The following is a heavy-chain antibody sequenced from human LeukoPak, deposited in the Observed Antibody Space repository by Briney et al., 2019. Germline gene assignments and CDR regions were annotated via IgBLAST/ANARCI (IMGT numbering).Heavy chain of an antibody. J-gene: IGHJ4*02. D-gene: IGHD2-2*02. Sequence: PGGSLRLSCAASGFIFSDYWMTWVRQAPGKGLEWVANIRQDGSDKYYVDSVKGRFTISRDNAKNSLFLQMNSLRDEDTAVYSCVRDSYTTPWPFQEKDYWGQETRVTVSS. CDR3: VRDSYTTPWPFQEKDY. CDR1: GFIFSDYW. V-gene: IGHV3-7*01. CDR2: IRQDGSDK.